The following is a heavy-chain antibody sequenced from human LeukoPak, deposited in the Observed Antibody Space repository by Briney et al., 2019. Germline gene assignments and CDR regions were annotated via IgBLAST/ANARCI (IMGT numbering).Heavy chain of an antibody. CDR2: IYYSGST. CDR3: ARDRSEFDY. V-gene: IGHV4-59*01. J-gene: IGHJ4*02. Sequence: SETLSLTCTVSGGSISNYYWSWIRQPPGKGLEWIGYIYYSGSTNYNPSLKRRVTISVDTSKNQFSLKLSSVTAADTAVYYCARDRSEFDYWGQGTLVTVSS. CDR1: GGSISNYY.